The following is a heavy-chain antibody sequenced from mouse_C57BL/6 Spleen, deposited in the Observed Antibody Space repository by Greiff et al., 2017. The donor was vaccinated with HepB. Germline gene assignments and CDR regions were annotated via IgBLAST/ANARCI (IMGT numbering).Heavy chain of an antibody. J-gene: IGHJ4*01. CDR3: ARGGDYGSFYAMDY. V-gene: IGHV1-81*01. CDR1: GYTFTSYG. Sequence: VQLQQSGAELARPGASVKLSCKASGYTFTSYGISWVKQRTGQGLEWIGEIYPRSGNTYYNEKFKGKATLTADKSSSTAYMALRSLTSEDSAVDFCARGGDYGSFYAMDYWGQGTSVTVSS. D-gene: IGHD1-1*01. CDR2: IYPRSGNT.